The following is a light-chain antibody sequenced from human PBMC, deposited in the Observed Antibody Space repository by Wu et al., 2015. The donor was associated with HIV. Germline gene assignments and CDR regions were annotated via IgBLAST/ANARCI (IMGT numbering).Light chain of an antibody. CDR3: QQYAEAPRT. CDR2: DAS. CDR1: QIIATN. Sequence: EILMTQSPATLSVSPGGRVTLSCRASQIIATNLAWYQQKPGQPPRLLIYDASTRATGFPARFRGGGSGTDFILTINRLEPEDFVVYYCQQYAEAPRTFGQGTKVE. V-gene: IGKV3-15*01. J-gene: IGKJ1*01.